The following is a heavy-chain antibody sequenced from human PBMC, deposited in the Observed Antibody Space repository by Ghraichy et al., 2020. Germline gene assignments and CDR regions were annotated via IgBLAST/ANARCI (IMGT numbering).Heavy chain of an antibody. D-gene: IGHD6-13*01. CDR3: ASHSSSHQH. Sequence: GESLNISCAASGFTFSSYAMHWVRQAPGKGLEWVAVISYDGSNKYYADSVKGRFTISRDNSKNTLYLQMNSLRAEDTAVYYCASHSSSHQHWGQGTLVTVSS. V-gene: IGHV3-30*04. CDR1: GFTFSSYA. J-gene: IGHJ4*02. CDR2: ISYDGSNK.